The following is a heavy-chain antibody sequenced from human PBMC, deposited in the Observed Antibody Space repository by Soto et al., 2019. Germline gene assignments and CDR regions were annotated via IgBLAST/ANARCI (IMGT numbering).Heavy chain of an antibody. V-gene: IGHV4-59*08. CDR2: IYYSGST. CDR1: GGSISSYY. J-gene: IGHJ6*02. CDR3: ARGDLIAVAGTYYYYGMDV. Sequence: QVQLQESGPGLVKPSETLSLTCTVSGGSISSYYWSWIRQPPGKGLEWIGYIYYSGSTNYNPSLKRRVTISVDTSKNQFSLKLSSVTAADTAVYYCARGDLIAVAGTYYYYGMDVWGQGTTVTVSS. D-gene: IGHD6-19*01.